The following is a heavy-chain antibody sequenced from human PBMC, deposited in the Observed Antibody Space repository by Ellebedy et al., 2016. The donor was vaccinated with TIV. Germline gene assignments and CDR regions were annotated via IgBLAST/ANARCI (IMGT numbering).Heavy chain of an antibody. J-gene: IGHJ3*01. CDR3: ARGRGSSGYTAYDV. V-gene: IGHV1-2*02. CDR2: INPNSGDT. CDR1: GYTFTGYS. Sequence: ASVKVSCXASGYTFTGYSLHWVRQALGQGPEWMGWINPNSGDTNYPQKFQGRVTMTRDTSISTAYMELTNLRSDDTAVYYCARGRGSSGYTAYDVWGQGTMVTVSS. D-gene: IGHD6-25*01.